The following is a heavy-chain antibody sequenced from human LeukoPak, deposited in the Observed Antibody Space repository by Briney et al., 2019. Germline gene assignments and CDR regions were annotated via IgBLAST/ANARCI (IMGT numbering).Heavy chain of an antibody. CDR1: GFTFSSYA. V-gene: IGHV3-23*03. Sequence: GGSLRLSCAASGFTFSSYAMSWVRQAPGKGLEWVSVLYSDGNTKYADSVQGRFTISRDNSKNTLYLEMNSLSPDDTAVYYCARGEEPLAANTLAYWGQGTLVTVSS. CDR3: ARGEEPLAANTLAY. J-gene: IGHJ4*02. D-gene: IGHD1-14*01. CDR2: LYSDGNT.